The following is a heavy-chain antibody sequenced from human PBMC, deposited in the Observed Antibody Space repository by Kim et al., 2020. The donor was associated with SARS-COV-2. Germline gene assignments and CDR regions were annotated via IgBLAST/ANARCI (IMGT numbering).Heavy chain of an antibody. CDR3: ARVAFITMIGDREADAFDI. D-gene: IGHD3-22*01. CDR2: IYSGGST. V-gene: IGHV3-53*04. Sequence: GGSLRLSCAASGFTVSSNYMSWVRQAPGKGLEWVSVIYSGGSTYYADSVKGRFTISRHNSKNTLYLQMNSLRAEDTAVYYCARVAFITMIGDREADAFDIWGQGTMVTVSS. J-gene: IGHJ3*02. CDR1: GFTVSSNY.